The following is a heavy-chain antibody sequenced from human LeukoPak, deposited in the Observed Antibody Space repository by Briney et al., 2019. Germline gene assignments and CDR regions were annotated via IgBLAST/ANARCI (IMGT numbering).Heavy chain of an antibody. J-gene: IGHJ4*02. V-gene: IGHV4-59*08. D-gene: IGHD2-2*01. Sequence: SETLSLTCTVSGGSLSSYYWSWIRQPPGKGLEWIGYISYSGSTNYNPSLKSRVTISVDTSKNQFSLRLSSVTAADTAVYYCARHLTSSSLTPVYYWGQGTLVTVSS. CDR2: ISYSGST. CDR1: GGSLSSYY. CDR3: ARHLTSSSLTPVYY.